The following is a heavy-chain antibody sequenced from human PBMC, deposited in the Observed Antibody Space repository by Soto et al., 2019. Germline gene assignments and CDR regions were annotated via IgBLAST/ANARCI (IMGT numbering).Heavy chain of an antibody. CDR3: AKMGLEYYDFWSGYFDY. J-gene: IGHJ4*02. CDR2: ISYDGSNK. CDR1: GFTFSSYG. V-gene: IGHV3-30*18. Sequence: LRLSCAASGFTFSSYGMHWVRQAPGKGLEWVAVISYDGSNKYYADSVKGRFTISRDNSKNTLYLQMNSLRAEDTAVYYCAKMGLEYYDFWSGYFDYWGQGTLVTVSS. D-gene: IGHD3-3*01.